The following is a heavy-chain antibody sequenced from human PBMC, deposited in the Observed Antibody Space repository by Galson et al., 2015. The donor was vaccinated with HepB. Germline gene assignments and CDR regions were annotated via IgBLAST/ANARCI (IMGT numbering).Heavy chain of an antibody. CDR1: GFTFSSYS. J-gene: IGHJ4*02. V-gene: IGHV3-21*01. CDR2: ISSSSSYI. CDR3: ARVRQMYYYDSSGYYIDY. D-gene: IGHD3-22*01. Sequence: SLRLSCAASGFTFSSYSMNWVRQAPGKGLEWVSSISSSSSYIYYADSVKGRFTISRDNAKNSLYLQMNSLRAEDTAVYYCARVRQMYYYDSSGYYIDYWGQGTLVTVSS.